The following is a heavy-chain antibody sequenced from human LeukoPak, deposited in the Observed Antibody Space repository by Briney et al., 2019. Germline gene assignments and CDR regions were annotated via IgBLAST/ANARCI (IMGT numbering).Heavy chain of an antibody. V-gene: IGHV3-53*04. J-gene: IGHJ4*02. Sequence: GGSLRLSCAASGFTVSTNCMTLVRQAPGKGLEWVSTIYSGGTTYYADSVMGRFTISRHNSRNTLYLQMNSLRVEDTAVYYCARVDTVMAYYFDLWGQGTLVTVSS. D-gene: IGHD5-18*01. CDR2: IYSGGTT. CDR1: GFTVSTNC. CDR3: ARVDTVMAYYFDL.